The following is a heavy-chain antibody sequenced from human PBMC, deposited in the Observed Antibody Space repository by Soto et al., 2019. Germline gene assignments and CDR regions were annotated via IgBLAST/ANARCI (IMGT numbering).Heavy chain of an antibody. V-gene: IGHV1-2*04. J-gene: IGHJ3*01. CDR1: GYTFADHY. Sequence: QVQLVQSGAEVKKPGASVKVSCKASGYTFADHYMHWVRQAPGQALEFMGCINANSGAASYAQRFQRWAAITRHPLVSPVYMDLSRLTSDDTALYYGARGEGGDRKAFDVWGQGTMVTVSS. D-gene: IGHD2-21*01. CDR3: ARGEGGDRKAFDV. CDR2: INANSGAA.